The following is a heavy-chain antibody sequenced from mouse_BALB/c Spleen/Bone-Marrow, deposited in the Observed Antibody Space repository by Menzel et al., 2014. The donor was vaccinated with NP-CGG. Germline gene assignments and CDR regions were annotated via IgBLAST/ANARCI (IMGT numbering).Heavy chain of an antibody. V-gene: IGHV3-8*02. CDR1: GDSITSGY. CDR2: ISYSGST. CDR3: VRRAYCRNEGWFAY. Sequence: EVQGVESGPSLVKPTQTLSLTCSVTGDSITSGYWNWIRKFPGNKLEYMGYISYSGSTYYNPSLESRISITRDTSKNQYYLQLNSGTTDDTATYYCVRRAYCRNEGWFAYWGQGTLVTVSA. D-gene: IGHD2-14*01. J-gene: IGHJ3*01.